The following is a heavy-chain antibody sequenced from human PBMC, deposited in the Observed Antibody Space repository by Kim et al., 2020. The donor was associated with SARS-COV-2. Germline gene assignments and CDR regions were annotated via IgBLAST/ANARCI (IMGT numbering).Heavy chain of an antibody. CDR3: AKDISSWSLNWFDP. V-gene: IGHV3-23*01. D-gene: IGHD6-13*01. J-gene: IGHJ5*02. Sequence: ADSVKARFPISRDNSKNTLYLQMNSLRAEDTAVYYCAKDISSWSLNWFDPWGQGTLVTVSS.